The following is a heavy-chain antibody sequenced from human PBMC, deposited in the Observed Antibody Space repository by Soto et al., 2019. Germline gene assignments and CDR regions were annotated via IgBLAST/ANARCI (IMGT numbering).Heavy chain of an antibody. V-gene: IGHV4-31*01. CDR3: ARRVFP. CDR1: GGSISSGGYY. Sequence: QVQLQESGPGLLKPSQTLSLTCTVSGGSISSGGYYWSWSRQHPGNGLEWIGSIYYSGIIYYIPCIKRPVTITVETSKNLIFLKLPSVTAADTAVYYCARRVFPWGQGTLVTISS. J-gene: IGHJ5*02. CDR2: IYYSGII.